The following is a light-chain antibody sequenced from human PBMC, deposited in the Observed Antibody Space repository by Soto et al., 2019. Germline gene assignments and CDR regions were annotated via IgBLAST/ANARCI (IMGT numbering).Light chain of an antibody. CDR2: DDS. Sequence: SYELTQPPSVSAAPGQTATITCGGNNIGNKNVYWYQQKPGQAPLLVIYDDSDRPSGIPERFSGSNSANTASLTIRGVGVGDEADYFCQVWDNNSDHVVFGGGTKLTVL. CDR1: NIGNKN. CDR3: QVWDNNSDHVV. J-gene: IGLJ2*01. V-gene: IGLV3-21*02.